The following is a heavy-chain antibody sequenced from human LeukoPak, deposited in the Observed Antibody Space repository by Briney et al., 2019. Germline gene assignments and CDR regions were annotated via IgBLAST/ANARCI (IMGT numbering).Heavy chain of an antibody. CDR2: INERGSST. J-gene: IGHJ4*02. CDR1: GFTFSNSW. CDR3: AGGRLVATSKAVAIDY. Sequence: PGGSLGLSCAASGFTFSNSWLHWVRQAPGKGLVWVSRINERGSSTSYADSVKGRFTISRDNAKNTLYLQMNNLRADDTAVYYCAGGRLVATSKAVAIDYWGQGTLVTVSS. D-gene: IGHD5-12*01. V-gene: IGHV3-74*01.